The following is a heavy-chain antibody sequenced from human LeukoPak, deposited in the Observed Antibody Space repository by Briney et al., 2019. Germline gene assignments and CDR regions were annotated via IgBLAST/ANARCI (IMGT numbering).Heavy chain of an antibody. Sequence: SETLSLTCAVSGGSISSGAYSWSWIRQPPRKGLEWIGYVYYSGGTYYNPSLKSRVTTSVDTSKNQFSLKLSSVTAADTAVYFCARGPYSYDSSGAFDIWGQGTMVTVSS. CDR1: GGSISSGAYS. CDR3: ARGPYSYDSSGAFDI. V-gene: IGHV4-30-4*07. J-gene: IGHJ3*02. CDR2: VYYSGGT. D-gene: IGHD3-22*01.